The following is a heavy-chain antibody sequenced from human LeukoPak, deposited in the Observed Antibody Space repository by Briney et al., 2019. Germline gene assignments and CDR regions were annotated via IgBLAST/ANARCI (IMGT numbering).Heavy chain of an antibody. CDR1: GDTFTGYY. D-gene: IGHD3-9*01. CDR2: INPNSGGT. J-gene: IGHJ4*02. Sequence: ASVKVSCKASGDTFTGYYMHWVRQAPGQGLEWMGWINPNSGGTNYAQKFQGRVTMTRDTSISTAYMELSRLRSDDTAVYYCARDHYDILTGYPFYYFDYWGQGTLVTVSS. V-gene: IGHV1-2*02. CDR3: ARDHYDILTGYPFYYFDY.